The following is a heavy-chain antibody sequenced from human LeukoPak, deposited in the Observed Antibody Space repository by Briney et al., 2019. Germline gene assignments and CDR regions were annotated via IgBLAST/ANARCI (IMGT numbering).Heavy chain of an antibody. CDR2: INAGNGNT. CDR3: ARGGYDFWSGYLGSFDY. V-gene: IGHV1-3*01. CDR1: GYIFTSYA. D-gene: IGHD3-3*01. Sequence: ASVKVSCKASGYIFTSYAMHWVRQAPGQRLEWMGWINAGNGNTKYSQKFQGRVTITRDTSASTAYMGLSSLRSEDTAVYYCARGGYDFWSGYLGSFDYWGQGTLVTVSS. J-gene: IGHJ4*02.